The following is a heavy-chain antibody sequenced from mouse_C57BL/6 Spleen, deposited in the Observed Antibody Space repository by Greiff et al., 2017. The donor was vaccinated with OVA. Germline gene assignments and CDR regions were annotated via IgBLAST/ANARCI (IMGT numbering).Heavy chain of an antibody. CDR3: ARSPQAYYSNYYAMDY. V-gene: IGHV1-53*01. CDR1: GYTFTSYW. D-gene: IGHD2-5*01. CDR2: INPSNGGT. Sequence: QVQLQQPGTELVKPGASVKLSCKASGYTFTSYWMHWVKQRPGQGLEWIGNINPSNGGTNYNEKFKSKATLTVDKSSSTAYMQLSSLTSEDSAVYYCARSPQAYYSNYYAMDYWGQGTSVTVSS. J-gene: IGHJ4*01.